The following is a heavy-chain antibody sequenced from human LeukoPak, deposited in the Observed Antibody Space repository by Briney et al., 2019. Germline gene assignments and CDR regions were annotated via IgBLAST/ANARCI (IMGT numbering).Heavy chain of an antibody. D-gene: IGHD2-15*01. CDR3: ARDRCGGGTCYYLLDF. J-gene: IGHJ4*02. CDR2: INPSSGYT. V-gene: IGHV1-2*02. Sequence: ASVKVSCKPSEYTVTDFYIHWLRQAPGQGLEWMGFINPSSGYTIYAQTFQGRVTMTRDTSISTVYMELSRLESDDTAVYYCARDRCGGGTCYYLLDFWDQGTLVTVSS. CDR1: EYTVTDFY.